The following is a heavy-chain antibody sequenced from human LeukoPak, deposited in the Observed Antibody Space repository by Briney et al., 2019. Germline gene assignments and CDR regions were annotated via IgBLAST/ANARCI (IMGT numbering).Heavy chain of an antibody. CDR2: ISDNGSDT. J-gene: IGHJ2*01. Sequence: GGSLTLSCVPSGVTFSNHCMSWVRQVAGRGLEWVSCISDNGSDTTHEDSVKGRIPLSRDNSKEPVYLQVNSLRAEDTAVYYCAKNLLGSESFSWFFDLWGRGTLVTVSS. V-gene: IGHV3-23*01. D-gene: IGHD1-26*01. CDR3: AKNLLGSESFSWFFDL. CDR1: GVTFSNHC.